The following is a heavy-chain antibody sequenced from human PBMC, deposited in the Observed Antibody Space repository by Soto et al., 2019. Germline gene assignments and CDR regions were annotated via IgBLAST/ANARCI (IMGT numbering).Heavy chain of an antibody. CDR2: ISSSSSYT. CDR3: ARGRTVADAFDI. J-gene: IGHJ3*02. D-gene: IGHD4-17*01. CDR1: GFTFSDYY. Sequence: QVPLVESGGGLVKPGGSLRLSCAASGFTFSDYYMSWIRQAPGKGLEWVSYISSSSSYTNYADSVKGRFTISRDNAKNSLYLQMNSLRAEDTAVYYCARGRTVADAFDIWGQGTMVTVSS. V-gene: IGHV3-11*05.